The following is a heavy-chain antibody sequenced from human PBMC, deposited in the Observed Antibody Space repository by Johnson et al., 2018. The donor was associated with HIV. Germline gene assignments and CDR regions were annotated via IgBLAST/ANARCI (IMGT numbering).Heavy chain of an antibody. CDR1: GFTFSSYD. D-gene: IGHD2-15*01. J-gene: IGHJ3*02. Sequence: LVESGGGVVQPGGSLRLSCTASGFTFSSYDMHWVRQAPGKGLEWVSGISWTSGSIGYADSVKGRFTISRDNAKNSLYLQMNSLRAEDTAVYYCARYCSGGSCYSGVGAFDIWGQGTMVTVSS. CDR2: ISWTSGSI. CDR3: ARYCSGGSCYSGVGAFDI. V-gene: IGHV3-9*01.